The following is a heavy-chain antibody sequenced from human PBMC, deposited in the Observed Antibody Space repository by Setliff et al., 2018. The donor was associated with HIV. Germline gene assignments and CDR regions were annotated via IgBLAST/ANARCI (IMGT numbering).Heavy chain of an antibody. J-gene: IGHJ2*01. CDR2: IYTSGSTSGSA. CDR3: ARSGGNWYFNL. D-gene: IGHD3-10*01. V-gene: IGHV4-4*07. Sequence: PSETLSLTCTVYGVSINNYYWSWIRQPAGKGLEWIGHIYTSGSTSGSANYNPSLKSRVTISVDMSKNQFSLELSSVTAADTAVFYCARSGGNWYFNLWGRGTLVTVSS. CDR1: GVSINNYY.